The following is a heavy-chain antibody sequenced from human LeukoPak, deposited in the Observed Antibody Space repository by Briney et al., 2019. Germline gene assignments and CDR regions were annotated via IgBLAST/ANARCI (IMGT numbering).Heavy chain of an antibody. CDR3: ARDGQLIAVAGTPPYYYYGMDV. J-gene: IGHJ6*02. CDR2: ISAYNGNT. D-gene: IGHD6-19*01. CDR1: GYTFTSYG. Sequence: ASVKVPCKASGYTFTSYGISWVRQAPGQGLEWMGWISAYNGNTNYAQKLQGRVTMTTDTSTSTAYMELRSLRSDDTAVYYCARDGQLIAVAGTPPYYYYGMDVWGQGTTVTVSS. V-gene: IGHV1-18*01.